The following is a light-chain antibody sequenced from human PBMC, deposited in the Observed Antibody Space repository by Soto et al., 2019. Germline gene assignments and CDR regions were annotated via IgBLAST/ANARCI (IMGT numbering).Light chain of an antibody. CDR1: QSVSSSY. V-gene: IGKV3-20*01. J-gene: IGKJ1*01. CDR2: GAS. Sequence: EIVLTQSPGTLSLSPGERATLSCRASQSVSSSYLAWYQQKPGQAPRLLIYGASSRATGIPDRFSGSGSGTYFPLTISILEPEDFAVYYCQQYGSSPRTFGQGTKVEIK. CDR3: QQYGSSPRT.